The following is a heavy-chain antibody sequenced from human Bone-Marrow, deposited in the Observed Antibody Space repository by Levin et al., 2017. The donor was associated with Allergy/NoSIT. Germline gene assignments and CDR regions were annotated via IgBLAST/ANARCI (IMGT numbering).Heavy chain of an antibody. D-gene: IGHD3-3*01. CDR1: GGTFSSYA. CDR2: IIPIFGTA. CDR3: ARDSPQEPLRFWEWLLPYYYYGMDV. J-gene: IGHJ6*02. V-gene: IGHV1-69*01. Sequence: KISCKASGGTFSSYAISWVRQAPGQGLEWMGGIIPIFGTANYAQKFQGRVTITADESTSTAYMELSSLRSEDTAVYYCARDSPQEPLRFWEWLLPYYYYGMDVWGQGTTVTVSS.